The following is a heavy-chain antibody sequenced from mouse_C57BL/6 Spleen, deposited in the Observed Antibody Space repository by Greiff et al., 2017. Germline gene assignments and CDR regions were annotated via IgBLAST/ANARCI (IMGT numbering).Heavy chain of an antibody. V-gene: IGHV1-15*01. CDR1: GYTFTDYE. CDR2: IDPETGGT. D-gene: IGHD1-1*01. J-gene: IGHJ3*01. Sequence: VQGVESGAELVRPGASVTLSCKASGYTFTDYEMHWVKQTPVHGLEWIGAIDPETGGTAYNQKFKGKAILTADKSSSTAYMELRSLTSEDSAVYYCTRDYYGSPFAYWGQGTLVTVSA. CDR3: TRDYYGSPFAY.